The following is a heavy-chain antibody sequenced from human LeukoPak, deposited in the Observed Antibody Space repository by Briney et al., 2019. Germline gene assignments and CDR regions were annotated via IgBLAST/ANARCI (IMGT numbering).Heavy chain of an antibody. CDR3: ASTYCSGGSCYSTYSYYYYMDV. Sequence: GSLRLSCAASGFTFSTYWMHWVRQAPGKGLVWVSRINSDGSSTSYADSVKGRFTISRDNAKNTLYLQMNSLRAEDTAVYYCASTYCSGGSCYSTYSYYYYMDVWGKGTTVTVSS. D-gene: IGHD2-15*01. V-gene: IGHV3-74*01. CDR2: INSDGSST. CDR1: GFTFSTYW. J-gene: IGHJ6*03.